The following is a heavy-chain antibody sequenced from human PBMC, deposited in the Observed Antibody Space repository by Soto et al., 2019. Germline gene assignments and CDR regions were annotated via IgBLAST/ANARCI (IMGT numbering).Heavy chain of an antibody. Sequence: QVQLQQWGAGLLKPSETLSLTCAVYGGSFSGYYWSWIRQPPGKGLEWIEEINHSGSTNYNPSLKSRVTITVDTSKNQFSLKLRSVTAADTAVYYCARGLATVTSPYYFDYWGQGTLVTVSS. V-gene: IGHV4-34*01. D-gene: IGHD4-17*01. CDR3: ARGLATVTSPYYFDY. J-gene: IGHJ4*02. CDR1: GGSFSGYY. CDR2: INHSGST.